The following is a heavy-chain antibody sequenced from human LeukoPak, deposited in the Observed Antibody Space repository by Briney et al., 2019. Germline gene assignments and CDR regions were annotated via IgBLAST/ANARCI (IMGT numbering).Heavy chain of an antibody. CDR1: GYTHTELS. CDR2: FDPEDSET. Sequence: GASVKVSCKVSGYTHTELSMHWVRQAPGKGLEWMGGFDPEDSETIYAQKFQGRVTMTEDTSTDTAYMELSSLRSEDTAVYYCAGSITMIVVVSSEFDYWGQGTLVTVSS. D-gene: IGHD3-22*01. J-gene: IGHJ4*02. CDR3: AGSITMIVVVSSEFDY. V-gene: IGHV1-24*01.